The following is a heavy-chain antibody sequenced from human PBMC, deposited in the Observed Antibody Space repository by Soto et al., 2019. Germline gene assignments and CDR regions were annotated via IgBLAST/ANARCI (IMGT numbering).Heavy chain of an antibody. J-gene: IGHJ6*02. V-gene: IGHV3-21*01. CDR3: ARGHGMDV. CDR1: GFTFRTFG. Sequence: PGGSLRLSCAASGFTFRTFGMNWVRQAPGKGLEWVSFISGSGSNIYYADSVKGRFTISRDNARNSLFLQMNSLRAEDTAVFDFARGHGMDVWGQGTTVTVSS. CDR2: ISGSGSNI.